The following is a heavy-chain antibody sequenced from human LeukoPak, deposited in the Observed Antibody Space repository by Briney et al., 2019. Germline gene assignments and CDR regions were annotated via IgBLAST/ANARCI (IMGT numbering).Heavy chain of an antibody. CDR3: ARGSGSYGGYFDY. Sequence: GGSLRLSCAASGFTVSSNYMSWVRQAPGKWLEWVSVIYSGGSTYYADSVKGRFTISRDNSKNTLYLQMNSLRAEDTAVYYCARGSGSYGGYFDYWGQGTLVTVSS. CDR2: IYSGGST. D-gene: IGHD1-26*01. CDR1: GFTVSSNY. V-gene: IGHV3-66*01. J-gene: IGHJ4*02.